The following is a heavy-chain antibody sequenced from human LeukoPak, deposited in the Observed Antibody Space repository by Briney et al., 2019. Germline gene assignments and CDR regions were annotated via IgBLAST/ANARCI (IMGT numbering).Heavy chain of an antibody. V-gene: IGHV4-39*01. CDR3: ARVGVLNWFDP. CDR2: IYYSGST. CDR1: GGSISSSPYY. Sequence: SETLSLTCTVSGGSISSSPYYWGWIRQAPGKGLEWIGNIYYSGSTFYNPSLKSRVTISVDTSKNQFALKLSSVTAADTAVYYCARVGVLNWFDPWGQGTPVTVSS. D-gene: IGHD1-26*01. J-gene: IGHJ5*02.